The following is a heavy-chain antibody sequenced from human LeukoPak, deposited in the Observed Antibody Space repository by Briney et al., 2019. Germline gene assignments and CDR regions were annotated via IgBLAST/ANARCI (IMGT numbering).Heavy chain of an antibody. V-gene: IGHV3-53*01. CDR3: ARGSSNVAARNNWFDP. J-gene: IGHJ5*02. CDR2: IYTGGGR. CDR1: GFTVSSYY. D-gene: IGHD6-6*01. Sequence: GGSLRLSCAVSGFTVSSYYMNWVRQAPGKELEWVSVIYTGGGRYYADSVRGRFTISRDNAKNSLSLQMNSLRAEDTAVYYCARGSSNVAARNNWFDPWGQGTLVTVSS.